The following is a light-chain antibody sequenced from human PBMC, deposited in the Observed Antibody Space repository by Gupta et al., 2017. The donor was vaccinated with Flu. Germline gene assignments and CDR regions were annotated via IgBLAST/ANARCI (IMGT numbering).Light chain of an antibody. J-gene: IGKJ4*01. Sequence: DIQMTQSPSSLSASVGDRVTITCRASQTISTYLNWYQQQPGKAPNLLIFAASNLQNGVPSRFSGSGSGTDFTLTISSLQPEDFATYYCQRSYSSPLTFGGGTKVEIK. V-gene: IGKV1-39*01. CDR2: AAS. CDR3: QRSYSSPLT. CDR1: QTISTY.